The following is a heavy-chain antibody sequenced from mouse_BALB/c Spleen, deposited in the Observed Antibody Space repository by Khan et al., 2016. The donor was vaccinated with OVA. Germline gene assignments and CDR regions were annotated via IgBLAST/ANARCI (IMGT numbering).Heavy chain of an antibody. D-gene: IGHD2-3*01. CDR1: AFNIKDYY. CDR2: IDPENGDT. J-gene: IGHJ3*01. Sequence: VQLKESGPELVRPGALVKLSCKASAFNIKDYYIHWVKQKPEQGLEWIGWIDPENGDTISDPKFQGKASMTADTSSNTAYQQLNSLTSEDTAVYYCARDGYSPWFAYWGQGTLVTVSA. CDR3: ARDGYSPWFAY. V-gene: IGHV14-1*02.